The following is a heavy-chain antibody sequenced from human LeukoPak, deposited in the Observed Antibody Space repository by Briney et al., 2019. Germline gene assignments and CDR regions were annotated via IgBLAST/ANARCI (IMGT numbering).Heavy chain of an antibody. CDR2: GHYTGTT. CDR1: GGSISSYY. J-gene: IGHJ4*02. Sequence: ASETLSLTCTVSGGSISSYYWSWIRQSPMKGLEWIGYGHYTGTTHYNPSLESRVTISVDTSKNQFSLKLTSLTAADTAVYYCARETYTSGGVIAIDYWGQGTRVTVSS. D-gene: IGHD3-16*02. V-gene: IGHV4-59*01. CDR3: ARETYTSGGVIAIDY.